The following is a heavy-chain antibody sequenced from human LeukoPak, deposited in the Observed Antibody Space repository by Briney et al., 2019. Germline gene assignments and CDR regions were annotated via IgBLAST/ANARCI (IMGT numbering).Heavy chain of an antibody. V-gene: IGHV4-59*11. CDR2: MYHSGST. CDR1: CGSISSHY. J-gene: IGHJ3*02. CDR3: ARHSAHASTNDAFDI. D-gene: IGHD2-2*01. Sequence: PEAPSLTRTVSCGSISSHYWSWIRQPPGEGLEWSGYMYHSGSTNYNPSLKSRVSIAVNTSKNQFSLKLSSVTAADTAVYYCARHSAHASTNDAFDIWGQGTMVTVSS.